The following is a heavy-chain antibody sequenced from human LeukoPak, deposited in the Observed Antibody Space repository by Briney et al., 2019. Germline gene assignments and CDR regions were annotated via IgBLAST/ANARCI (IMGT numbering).Heavy chain of an antibody. CDR3: VRETTTEYYDSSGYYRQTEVFDA. V-gene: IGHV4-59*01. CDR2: IYDSGST. Sequence: SETLSLTCTVSGGSISSYHWSWFRQAPGKVLEWIGYIYDSGSTNFDPSLKSRVTISVDTSKNQFSLKLSSVTAADTAVYYCVRETTTEYYDSSGYYRQTEVFDAWGQGTMVTVSS. J-gene: IGHJ3*01. CDR1: GGSISSYH. D-gene: IGHD3-22*01.